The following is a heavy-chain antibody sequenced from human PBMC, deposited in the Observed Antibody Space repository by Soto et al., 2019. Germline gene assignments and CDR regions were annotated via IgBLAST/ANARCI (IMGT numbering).Heavy chain of an antibody. V-gene: IGHV3-21*01. D-gene: IGHD3-16*02. CDR3: ARDSPINIERVAFDI. Sequence: GGSLRLSCAASGFTFSSYSMNWVRQAPGKGLEWVSSISSSSSYIYYADSVKGRFTISRDNAKNSLYLQMNSLRAEDTAVYYCARDSPINIERVAFDIWGQGTMVTVSS. CDR1: GFTFSSYS. CDR2: ISSSSSYI. J-gene: IGHJ3*02.